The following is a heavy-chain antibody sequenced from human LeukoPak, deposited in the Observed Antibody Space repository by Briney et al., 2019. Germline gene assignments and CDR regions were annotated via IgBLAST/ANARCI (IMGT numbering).Heavy chain of an antibody. CDR3: AKNGQSGFSFDP. CDR1: GGSLNGHY. V-gene: IGHV4-34*01. Sequence: SETLSLTCAVYGGSLNGHYWSWIRQSPGKGLEWIGEGSDIGGTKFNPSLKSRASISADASKNQFSLKLTSMTAADTAVYYCAKNGQSGFSFDPWGQGTLVTVSS. CDR2: GSDIGGT. D-gene: IGHD3-3*01. J-gene: IGHJ5*02.